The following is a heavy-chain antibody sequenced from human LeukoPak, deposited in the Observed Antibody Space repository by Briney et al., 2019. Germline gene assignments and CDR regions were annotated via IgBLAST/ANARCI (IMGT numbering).Heavy chain of an antibody. V-gene: IGHV3-7*01. CDR1: GFTFNNYW. Sequence: QPGGSLRLSCAASGFTFNNYWLSWVRQAPGKGLEWVANIKTDGSETYYVDAVKGRFTISRDNAKNSLYPQMNNLRVEDTAVYYCVRNLPGAGYWGQGTLVIVSS. CDR3: VRNLPGAGY. D-gene: IGHD3-9*01. CDR2: IKTDGSET. J-gene: IGHJ4*02.